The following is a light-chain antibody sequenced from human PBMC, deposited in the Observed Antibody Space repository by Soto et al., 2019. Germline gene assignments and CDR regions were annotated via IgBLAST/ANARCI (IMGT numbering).Light chain of an antibody. CDR2: GIS. Sequence: EIVMTQSPATLSVSPGGSATLSCRASQSVNSNYLAWYQQHPGQPPRLLIYGISTRATGIPARFSGSGSGTEFSLTISSLQSEDFAVYYCQQYSKWPITFGQGTRLEI. J-gene: IGKJ5*01. CDR1: QSVNSN. CDR3: QQYSKWPIT. V-gene: IGKV3-15*01.